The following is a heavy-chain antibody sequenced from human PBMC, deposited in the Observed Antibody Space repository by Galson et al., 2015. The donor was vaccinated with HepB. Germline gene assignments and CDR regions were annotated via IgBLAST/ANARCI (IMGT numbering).Heavy chain of an antibody. CDR1: GLTFSSYA. CDR2: ISGSGGST. CDR3: AKDLRGLVVPAAIRIRPFSDAFDI. Sequence: SLRLSCAASGLTFSSYAMSWVRQAPGKGLEWVSAISGSGGSTYYADSVKGRFTISRDNSKNTLYLQMNSLRAEDTAVYYCAKDLRGLVVPAAIRIRPFSDAFDIWGQGTMVTVSS. V-gene: IGHV3-23*01. J-gene: IGHJ3*02. D-gene: IGHD2-2*02.